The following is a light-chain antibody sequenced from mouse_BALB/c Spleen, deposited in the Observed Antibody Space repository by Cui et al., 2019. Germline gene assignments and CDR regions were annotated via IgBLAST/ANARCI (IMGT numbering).Light chain of an antibody. CDR1: ENIYSY. Sequence: DIQMTQSPSSLSASVGETVTIPSRASENIYSYLAWYQQKQGKSPQLLVYNAKALAEGVPSRFSGSGSGTQFSLKINSLQPEDFGSYYCQHHYGTPYTFGGGTKLEIK. J-gene: IGKJ2*01. CDR3: QHHYGTPYT. V-gene: IGKV12-44*01. CDR2: NAK.